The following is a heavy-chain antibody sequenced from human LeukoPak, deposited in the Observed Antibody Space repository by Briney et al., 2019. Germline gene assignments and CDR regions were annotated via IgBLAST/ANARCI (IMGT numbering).Heavy chain of an antibody. J-gene: IGHJ4*02. CDR1: GFTVSSNY. CDR3: ARGVRGYCSSTSCESY. CDR2: IYSGVSK. D-gene: IGHD2-2*01. Sequence: GGSLRLSCAASGFTVSSNYMSWVRQAPGKGLEWDSVIYSGVSKYYADSVKGGFTISRDNSKNTLYLQMNSLRAEDTAVYYCARGVRGYCSSTSCESYWGQGTLVTVSS. V-gene: IGHV3-66*02.